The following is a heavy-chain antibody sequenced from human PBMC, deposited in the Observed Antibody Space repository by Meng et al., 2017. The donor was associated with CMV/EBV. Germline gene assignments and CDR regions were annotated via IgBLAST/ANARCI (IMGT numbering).Heavy chain of an antibody. Sequence: ASVKVSCKASGYTFTSYGISWVRQAPGQGLEWMGWISAYNGNTNYAQKLQGRVTMTTDTSTSTAYMELSSLRSEDTAVYYCARDAVAAPPYYYGMDVWGQGTTVTVSS. CDR1: GYTFTSYG. V-gene: IGHV1-18*01. D-gene: IGHD6-19*01. CDR2: ISAYNGNT. J-gene: IGHJ6*02. CDR3: ARDAVAAPPYYYGMDV.